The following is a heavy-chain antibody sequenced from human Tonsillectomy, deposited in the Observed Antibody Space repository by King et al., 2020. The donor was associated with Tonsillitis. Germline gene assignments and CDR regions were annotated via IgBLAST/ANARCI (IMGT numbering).Heavy chain of an antibody. CDR3: AKTFPHYYYDSSGPPPTHDY. Sequence: VQLVESGGGLVQPGGSLRLSCAASGFIFSSYAMSWVRQAPGKGLEWVSIIYSGGSSTYYPDSVKGRFTISRDNSKNTLYLQMNSLRAEDTAVYYCAKTFPHYYYDSSGPPPTHDYWGQGTLVTVSS. D-gene: IGHD3-22*01. CDR2: IYSGGSST. V-gene: IGHV3-23*03. CDR1: GFIFSSYA. J-gene: IGHJ4*02.